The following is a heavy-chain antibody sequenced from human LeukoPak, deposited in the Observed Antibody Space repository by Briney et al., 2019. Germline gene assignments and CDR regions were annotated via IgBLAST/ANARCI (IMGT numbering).Heavy chain of an antibody. CDR1: GFTISNYW. J-gene: IGHJ4*02. V-gene: IGHV3-7*05. D-gene: IGHD6-19*01. Sequence: GGSLRLSCAASGFTISNYWMNWLRQAPGKGLEWVVNIKQDGSDKRYVDSVKGRFTISRDNAKNLLYLQMDSLRAEDTAVYYCASGTGWLIGYWGQGTLVTVSS. CDR3: ASGTGWLIGY. CDR2: IKQDGSDK.